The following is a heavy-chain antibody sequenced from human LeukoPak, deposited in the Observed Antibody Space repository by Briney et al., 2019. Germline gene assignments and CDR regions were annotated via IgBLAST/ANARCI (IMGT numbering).Heavy chain of an antibody. D-gene: IGHD3-10*01. CDR1: GYTFTSYG. CDR3: ARDRFVGYYYGSGVFDN. J-gene: IGHJ4*02. V-gene: IGHV1-18*01. Sequence: ASVKVSCKASGYTFTSYGISWVRQAPGQGLEWMGWISAYIGNTNYAQKLQGRVIMTTNSSTSTAYMELRSLRSDDTAVYYCARDRFVGYYYGSGVFDNWGQGTLVTVSS. CDR2: ISAYIGNT.